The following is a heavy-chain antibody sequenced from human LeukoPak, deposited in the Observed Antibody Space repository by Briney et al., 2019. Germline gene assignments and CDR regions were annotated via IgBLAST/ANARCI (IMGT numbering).Heavy chain of an antibody. D-gene: IGHD2-15*01. CDR3: STDPPRFCSGGSCDPNFNY. V-gene: IGHV1-2*06. CDR2: INPNRAGT. J-gene: IGHJ4*02. CDR1: RDTLTCYY. Sequence: ASVKVSFKASRDTLTCYYMHWVSQAPGQVLEWNWRINPNRAGTNYAQKLQGRVTITRDASISPDYMELSRLRSADTASYYCSTDPPRFCSGGSCDPNFNYWGQGTLVSVSS.